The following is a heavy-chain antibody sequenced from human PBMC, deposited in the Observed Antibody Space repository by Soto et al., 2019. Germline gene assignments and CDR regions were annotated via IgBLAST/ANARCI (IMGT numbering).Heavy chain of an antibody. V-gene: IGHV2-5*02. CDR1: GFSISTSGVG. D-gene: IGHD1-20*01. CDR3: AHRRGVYNWDDGYFDY. Sequence: GSGPTLVNPTQTLTLTCSFSGFSISTSGVGVGWIRQPPGKALEWLAFNYWDDDNRYNPSLRSRLTVVKDTSKSLVLLLMTNMDPVDTATYYCAHRRGVYNWDDGYFDYWGQGIMVTVSS. CDR2: NYWDDDN. J-gene: IGHJ4*02.